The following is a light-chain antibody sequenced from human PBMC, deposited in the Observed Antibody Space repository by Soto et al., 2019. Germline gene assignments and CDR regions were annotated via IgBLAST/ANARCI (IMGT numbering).Light chain of an antibody. CDR3: QQYNSYPLT. V-gene: IGKV1-5*03. J-gene: IGKJ4*01. Sequence: DIQMTQSPSTLSASVGDRVTITCRASQSISSWLAWYQQKPGKDPNLLIYRASSLESGVPSTFSGSGSGTEFSLTISSLQPDDFATYYCQQYNSYPLTFGGGTKVELK. CDR1: QSISSW. CDR2: RAS.